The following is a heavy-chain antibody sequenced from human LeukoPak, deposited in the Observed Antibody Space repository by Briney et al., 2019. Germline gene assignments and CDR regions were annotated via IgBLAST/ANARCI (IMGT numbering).Heavy chain of an antibody. Sequence: GGSLRLSCVASGFTFGKYWMSWVRQAPGKGLEWVANIKLDGSEKNYVDSVKGRFTISRDNTKNSLYLQMNSLRVEDTAVFYCAKDLIAAAGTGYFQHWGQGTLVTVSS. D-gene: IGHD6-13*01. CDR2: IKLDGSEK. CDR3: AKDLIAAAGTGYFQH. CDR1: GFTFGKYW. J-gene: IGHJ1*01. V-gene: IGHV3-7*03.